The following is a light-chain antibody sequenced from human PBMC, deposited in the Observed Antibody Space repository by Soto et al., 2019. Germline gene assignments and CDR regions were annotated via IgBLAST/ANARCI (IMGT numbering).Light chain of an antibody. CDR3: QQFSQWPPWT. CDR2: GAT. CDR1: QSISSN. Sequence: VMTQSPDTMSVGPGERATISCRATQSISSNLAWYQQRPGQPPRLLIYGATTRATGVPARFIGSGSGTQFTLTITSLQSEDLAVYFCQQFSQWPPWTFGQGTKVDIK. V-gene: IGKV3-15*01. J-gene: IGKJ1*01.